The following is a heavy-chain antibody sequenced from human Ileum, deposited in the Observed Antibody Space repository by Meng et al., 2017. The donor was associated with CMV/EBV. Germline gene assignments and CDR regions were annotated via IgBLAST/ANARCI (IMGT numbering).Heavy chain of an antibody. CDR2: IYYTGSP. J-gene: IGHJ4*02. CDR1: GGSTSSSSAY. D-gene: IGHD3-22*01. V-gene: IGHV4-39*01. Sequence: TFSGGSTSSSSAYWGSIRQPPGKGLGWIGYIYYTGSPYYSPSLKSRVTMSVDSSTPQFSLKLTSVTASDTTVYYCVRFSGYFGTTFDYWGQGTLSPSPQ. CDR3: VRFSGYFGTTFDY.